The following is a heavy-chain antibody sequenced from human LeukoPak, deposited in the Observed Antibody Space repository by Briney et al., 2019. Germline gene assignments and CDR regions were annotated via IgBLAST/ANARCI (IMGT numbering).Heavy chain of an antibody. CDR3: ARDTGMVDYYYGMDV. D-gene: IGHD2-15*01. CDR1: GGSFSGYY. V-gene: IGHV4-34*01. CDR2: INHSGST. Sequence: PSETLSLTCAVYGGSFSGYYWSWIRQPPGKGLEWIGEINHSGSTNYNPSLKSRVTISVDTSKNQFSLKLSSVTAADTAVYYCARDTGMVDYYYGMDVWGQGTTVTVSS. J-gene: IGHJ6*02.